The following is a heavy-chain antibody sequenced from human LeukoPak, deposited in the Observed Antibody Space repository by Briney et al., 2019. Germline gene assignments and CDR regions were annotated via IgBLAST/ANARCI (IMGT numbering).Heavy chain of an antibody. Sequence: ASVKVSCKASGYTFTSYGNSWVRQAPGQGLEWMGWISAYNGNTNYAQKLQGRVTMTTDTSTSTAYMELRSLRSDDTAVYYCARENGDYPYYYYYYYMDVWGKGTTVTVSS. D-gene: IGHD4-17*01. J-gene: IGHJ6*03. V-gene: IGHV1-18*01. CDR2: ISAYNGNT. CDR1: GYTFTSYG. CDR3: ARENGDYPYYYYYYYMDV.